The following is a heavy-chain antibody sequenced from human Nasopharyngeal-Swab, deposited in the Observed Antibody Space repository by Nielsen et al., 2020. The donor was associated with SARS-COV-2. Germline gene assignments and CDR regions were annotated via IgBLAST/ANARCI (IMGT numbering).Heavy chain of an antibody. J-gene: IGHJ6*02. CDR2: ISSSGSTI. CDR1: GFTFSSYS. CDR3: ARGGEGYDFWSGYLPYYYYGMDV. V-gene: IGHV3-48*04. D-gene: IGHD3-3*01. Sequence: GESLKISCAASGFTFSSYSMNWVRQAPGKGLEWVSYISSSGSTIYYADSVKGRFTISRDNAKNSLYLQMNSLRAEDTAVYYCARGGEGYDFWSGYLPYYYYGMDVWGQGTTVTVSS.